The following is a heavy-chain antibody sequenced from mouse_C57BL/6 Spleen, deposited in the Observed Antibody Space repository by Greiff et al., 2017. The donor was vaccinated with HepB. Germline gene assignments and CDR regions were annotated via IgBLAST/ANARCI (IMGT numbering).Heavy chain of an antibody. CDR3: GITTVVATDY. J-gene: IGHJ2*01. D-gene: IGHD1-1*01. Sequence: QVQLQQSGAELVKPGASVKLSCKASGYTFTSYWMQWVKQRPGQGLEWIGEIDPSDSYTNYNQKFKGKATLTVDTSSSTAYMQLSSLTSEDSAVYYCGITTVVATDYWGQGTTLTVSS. V-gene: IGHV1-50*01. CDR1: GYTFTSYW. CDR2: IDPSDSYT.